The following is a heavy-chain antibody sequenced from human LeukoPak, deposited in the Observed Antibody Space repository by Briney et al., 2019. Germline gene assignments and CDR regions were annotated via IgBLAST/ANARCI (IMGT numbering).Heavy chain of an antibody. CDR2: MSSSDDGR. Sequence: GGSLRLSCATSGLSFSSYAMSWVRQAPGKGLEWVSAMSSSDDGRYYAASVRGRFTISRDTSRSTLYLQMNSLRAEDTTVYYCASGIDYWGQGTLVTVSS. J-gene: IGHJ4*02. V-gene: IGHV3-23*01. CDR1: GLSFSSYA. CDR3: ASGIDY.